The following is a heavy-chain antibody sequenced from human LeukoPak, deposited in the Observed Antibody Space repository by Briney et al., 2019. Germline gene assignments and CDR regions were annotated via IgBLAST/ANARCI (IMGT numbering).Heavy chain of an antibody. V-gene: IGHV3-21*01. CDR3: ARDSRGYSYGYYYYYGMDV. D-gene: IGHD5-18*01. J-gene: IGHJ6*02. Sequence: PGGSLRLSCAASGFTFSSYSMNWVRQAPGKGLEWVSSISSSSSYIYYADSVKGRFTISRDNAKNSLYLQMNSLRAEDTAVYYCARDSRGYSYGYYYYYGMDVWGQGTTVTVSS. CDR2: ISSSSSYI. CDR1: GFTFSSYS.